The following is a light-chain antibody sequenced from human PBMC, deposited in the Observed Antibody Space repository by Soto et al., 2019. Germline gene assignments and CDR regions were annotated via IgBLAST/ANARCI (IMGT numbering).Light chain of an antibody. Sequence: DIQMTQSPSTLSGSVGDRVTITCLASQTISSWLAWYQQKPGKAPKLLIYKASTLKSGVPSRFSGSGSGTEFTLTISSLQSEDFAVYYCQQYNNWPRTFGQGTKVDI. CDR2: KAS. CDR3: QQYNNWPRT. J-gene: IGKJ1*01. CDR1: QTISSW. V-gene: IGKV1-5*03.